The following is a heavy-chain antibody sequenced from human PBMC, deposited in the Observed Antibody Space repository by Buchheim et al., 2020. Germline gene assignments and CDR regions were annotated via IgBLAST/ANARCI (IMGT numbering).Heavy chain of an antibody. CDR3: ARQTDICSSTSCYRWDGVGWFDP. Sequence: QVQLQESGPGLVKPSQTLSLTCTVSGGSISSGGYYWRWIRQHPGKGLEWIGYIYYSGSTYYNPSLKSRVTITVDTSKNQFSLKLSSVTAADTAVYYCARQTDICSSTSCYRWDGVGWFDPWGQGTL. CDR1: GGSISSGGYY. J-gene: IGHJ5*02. CDR2: IYYSGST. V-gene: IGHV4-31*03. D-gene: IGHD2-2*01.